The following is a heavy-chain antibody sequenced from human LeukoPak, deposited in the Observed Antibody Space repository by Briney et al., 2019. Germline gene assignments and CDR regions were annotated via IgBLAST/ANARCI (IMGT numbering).Heavy chain of an antibody. CDR3: ARGPYSYDSSGAFDI. V-gene: IGHV4-39*07. Sequence: PSETLSLTCTVSGGSVSSSRYYWGWIRQPPGKGLEWIASISYGGSTYYNLSLKSRVTISVDTSKNQFSLKLSSVTAADTAVYFCARGPYSYDSSGAFDIWGQGTMVTVSS. CDR2: ISYGGST. J-gene: IGHJ3*02. CDR1: GGSVSSSRYY. D-gene: IGHD3-22*01.